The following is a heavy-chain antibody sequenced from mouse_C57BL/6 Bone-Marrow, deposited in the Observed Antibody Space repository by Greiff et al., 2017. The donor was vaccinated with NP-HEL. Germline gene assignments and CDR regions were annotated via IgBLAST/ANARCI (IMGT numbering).Heavy chain of an antibody. D-gene: IGHD1-1*02. CDR3: ARRYGDY. CDR1: GFTFSSYG. J-gene: IGHJ2*01. CDR2: IRSGGSYT. Sequence: VQLKQSGGDLVKPGGSLTLSCAASGFTFSSYGMSWVRQTPDKRLGWVATIRSGGSYTYYPDSVQGRFTISRDNAKNTLYLQMSSLKSEDTAMYYCARRYGDYWGQGTTLTVSS. V-gene: IGHV5-6*01.